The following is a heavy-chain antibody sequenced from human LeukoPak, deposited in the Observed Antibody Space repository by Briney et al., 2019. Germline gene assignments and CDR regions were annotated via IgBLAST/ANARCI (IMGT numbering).Heavy chain of an antibody. Sequence: GGSLRLSCVAYGFTFRSYWMTWVRQAPGKGPEWVASIRDDGSAKYYVDSVKGRFTISRDSARNSLYLQMDSLRAEDTAVYYCAKFITYHGAFDIWAQGTMVTVSS. V-gene: IGHV3-7*01. CDR1: GFTFRSYW. CDR3: AKFITYHGAFDI. D-gene: IGHD3-22*01. CDR2: IRDDGSAK. J-gene: IGHJ3*02.